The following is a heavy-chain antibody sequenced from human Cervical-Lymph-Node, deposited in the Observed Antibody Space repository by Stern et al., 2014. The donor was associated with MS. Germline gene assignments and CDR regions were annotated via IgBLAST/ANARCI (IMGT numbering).Heavy chain of an antibody. CDR2: ISSTGGTI. D-gene: IGHD4-17*01. V-gene: IGHV3-11*01. CDR3: ARRAYGDFSFDY. CDR1: GFTFSDYY. Sequence: VQLLESGGGLVEPGGSLRLSCAATGFTFSDYYMSWIRPAPGTGLEWVSYISSTGGTISYGDAVKGRFTVSRDNAKNSLYLQMSSLRAEDTAVYYCARRAYGDFSFDYWGQGTLLTVSS. J-gene: IGHJ4*02.